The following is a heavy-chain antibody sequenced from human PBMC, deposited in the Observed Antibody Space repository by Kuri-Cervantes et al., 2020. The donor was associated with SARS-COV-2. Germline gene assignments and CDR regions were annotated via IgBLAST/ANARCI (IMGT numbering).Heavy chain of an antibody. J-gene: IGHJ6*02. CDR2: ISSSGSTI. V-gene: IGHV3-48*03. D-gene: IGHD6-6*01. Sequence: LKISCAASGFTFSSYEMNWVRQAPGKGLEWVSYISSSGSTIYYADSVEGRFTISRDNAKNSLYLQMNSLRAEDTAVYYCARERQLENYYYGMDVWGQGTTVTVSS. CDR1: GFTFSSYE. CDR3: ARERQLENYYYGMDV.